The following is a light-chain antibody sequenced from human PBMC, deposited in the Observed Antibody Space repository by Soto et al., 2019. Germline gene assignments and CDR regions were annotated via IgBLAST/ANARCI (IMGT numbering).Light chain of an antibody. J-gene: IGKJ5*01. CDR1: QSISSY. Sequence: DIQMTQSPSSLSASVGDRVTITCRASQSISSYLNWYQQKPGKAPKLLIYAASSLQSGVPSRFSGSGSGTDFTLTISSLQPEDFATYYCQQSYSTLPGITFGQGTRLEIK. CDR2: AAS. V-gene: IGKV1-39*01. CDR3: QQSYSTLPGIT.